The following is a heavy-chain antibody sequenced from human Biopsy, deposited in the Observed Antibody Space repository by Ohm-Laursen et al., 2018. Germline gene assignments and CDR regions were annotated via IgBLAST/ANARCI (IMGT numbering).Heavy chain of an antibody. V-gene: IGHV4-4*07. CDR2: ITTTGVT. CDR3: ARATNSTGWPYYYFYGMDV. D-gene: IGHD2/OR15-2a*01. CDR1: GGSIDFKY. J-gene: IGHJ6*02. Sequence: GTLSLTCSVSGGSIDFKYWTWIRQSADKGLEWIGRITTTGVTHYNPSLESRVTMSLDTSKKLFSLKLSSVTAADTAMHYCARATNSTGWPYYYFYGMDVWGQGTTVTVSS.